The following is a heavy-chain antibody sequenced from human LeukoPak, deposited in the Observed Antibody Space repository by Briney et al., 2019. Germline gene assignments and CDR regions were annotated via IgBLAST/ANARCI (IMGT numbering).Heavy chain of an antibody. CDR2: IFHSGTT. CDR1: SGSIFSSNW. Sequence: SETLSLTCTVSSGSIFSSNWWSWVRQPPGKGLEWIGQIFHSGTTTYSPSLKSRVTISVDTSKNQFSLKLSSVTAADTAVYYCARRGSYYYYYYMDVWGKGTTVTVSS. D-gene: IGHD1-26*01. CDR3: ARRGSYYYYYYMDV. V-gene: IGHV4-4*02. J-gene: IGHJ6*03.